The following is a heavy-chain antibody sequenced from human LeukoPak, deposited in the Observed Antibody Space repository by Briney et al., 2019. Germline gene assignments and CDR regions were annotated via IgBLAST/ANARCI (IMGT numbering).Heavy chain of an antibody. J-gene: IGHJ4*02. CDR2: ISSSSSYI. CDR3: AKDRAVSSGWSHYFDY. D-gene: IGHD6-19*01. Sequence: PGGSLRLSCAASGFTFSSYSMNWVRQAPGKGLEWVSSISSSSSYIYYADSVKGRFTISRDNAKNSLYLQMNSLRAEDTAVYYCAKDRAVSSGWSHYFDYWGQGTLVTVSS. V-gene: IGHV3-21*01. CDR1: GFTFSSYS.